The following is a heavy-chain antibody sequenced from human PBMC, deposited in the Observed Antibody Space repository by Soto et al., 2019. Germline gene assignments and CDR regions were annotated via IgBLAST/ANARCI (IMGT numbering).Heavy chain of an antibody. Sequence: SDTLSLTCTVSGGSISSGGYYWSWIRQHPGKGLEWIGYIYYSGSTYYNPSLKSRVTISVDTSKNQFSLKLSSVTAADTAVYYCARMTTWTLDYWGQGTLVTVSS. CDR3: ARMTTWTLDY. CDR1: GGSISSGGYY. CDR2: IYYSGST. V-gene: IGHV4-31*03. J-gene: IGHJ4*02. D-gene: IGHD4-17*01.